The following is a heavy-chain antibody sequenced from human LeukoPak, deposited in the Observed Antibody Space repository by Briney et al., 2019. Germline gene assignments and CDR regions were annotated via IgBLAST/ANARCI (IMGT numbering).Heavy chain of an antibody. V-gene: IGHV1-2*02. J-gene: IGHJ4*02. D-gene: IGHD1-7*01. CDR3: ARDDWNYGY. Sequence: ASVKVSCKASGYTFTGYYIYWVRQAPGQGLEWMGWINPNSGGTNYAQRFQGRVTMTRDTSTSTAYMELSRLRSDDTAVYYCARDDWNYGYWGQGTLVTVSS. CDR1: GYTFTGYY. CDR2: INPNSGGT.